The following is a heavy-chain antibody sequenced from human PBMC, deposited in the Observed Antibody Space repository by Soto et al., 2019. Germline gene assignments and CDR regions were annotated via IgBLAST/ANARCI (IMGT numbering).Heavy chain of an antibody. CDR2: IIPILGIA. J-gene: IGHJ5*02. V-gene: IGHV1-69*08. Sequence: HVQLVQSGAEVKKPRFSVKVSCKASGGIGSMETMSWVRQAPGQVHEWMGRIIPILGIANYAQKFQGRVTITADKSTSTAYMELSSLRSEDTAAYYCARDGLPHGGTWFDPWGQGTLVTVSS. CDR3: ARDGLPHGGTWFDP. D-gene: IGHD1-26*01. CDR1: GGIGSMET.